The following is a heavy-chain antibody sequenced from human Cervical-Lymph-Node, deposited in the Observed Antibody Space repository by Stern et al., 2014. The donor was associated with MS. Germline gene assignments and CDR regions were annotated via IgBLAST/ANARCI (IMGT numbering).Heavy chain of an antibody. V-gene: IGHV4-59*08. CDR1: GGSISDYS. Sequence: VQLVESGPGLVKPSETLSLTCTVSGGSISDYSWSWIRQPPGKGLEWIGYIYYTGSTTYNPSLKSRVTISVDTSTNQFSLRLSSVTAADTAVYYCARTIAVAGTQRFDYWGQGTLVTVSS. CDR2: IYYTGST. D-gene: IGHD6-19*01. CDR3: ARTIAVAGTQRFDY. J-gene: IGHJ4*02.